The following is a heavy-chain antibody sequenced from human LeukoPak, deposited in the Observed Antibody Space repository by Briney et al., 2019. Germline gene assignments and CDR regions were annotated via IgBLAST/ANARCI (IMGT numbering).Heavy chain of an antibody. J-gene: IGHJ4*02. V-gene: IGHV1-2*02. Sequence: DSVKVSCKASGYTFTGYYMHWVRQAPGQGLEWMGWINPNSGGTNYAQKFQGRVTMTRDTSISTAYMELSRLRSDDTAVYYCARWLGWDIVLMVYALDYWGQGTLVTVSS. CDR3: ARWLGWDIVLMVYALDY. D-gene: IGHD2-8*01. CDR2: INPNSGGT. CDR1: GYTFTGYY.